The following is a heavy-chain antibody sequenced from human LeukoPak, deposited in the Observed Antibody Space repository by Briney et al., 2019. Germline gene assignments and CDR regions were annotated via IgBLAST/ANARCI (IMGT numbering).Heavy chain of an antibody. CDR3: ARASSGSKYGYY. D-gene: IGHD6-19*01. Sequence: RPSETLSLTCAVYGGSFSGYYWSWIRQPPGKGLEWIGEINHSGSTNYNPSLKSRVTISVDTSKNQFSPKLSSVTAADTAVYYCARASSGSKYGYYWGQGTLVTVSS. CDR2: INHSGST. V-gene: IGHV4-34*01. J-gene: IGHJ4*02. CDR1: GGSFSGYY.